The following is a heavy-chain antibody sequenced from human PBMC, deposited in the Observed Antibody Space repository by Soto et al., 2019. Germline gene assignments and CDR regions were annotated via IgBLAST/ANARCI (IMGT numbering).Heavy chain of an antibody. J-gene: IGHJ4*02. D-gene: IGHD1-20*01. CDR3: ATFPGELNHEYNWSEYYFDY. CDR2: IYHSGST. Sequence: KPSETLSLTCAVSGYSISSGYYWGWIRQPPGKGLEWIGSIYHSGSTYYNPSLKSRVTISVDTSKNQFSLKLSSVTAADTAVYYCATFPGELNHEYNWSEYYFDYWGQGTLVTVSS. V-gene: IGHV4-38-2*01. CDR1: GYSISSGYY.